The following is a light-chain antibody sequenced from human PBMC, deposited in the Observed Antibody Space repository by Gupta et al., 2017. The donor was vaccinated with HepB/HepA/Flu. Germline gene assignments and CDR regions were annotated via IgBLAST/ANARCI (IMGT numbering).Light chain of an antibody. CDR1: SSNIGAGYD. CDR2: GTS. J-gene: IGLJ2*01. Sequence: QSVLTQPPSVSGAPGQRVTISCPGSSSNIGAGYDVHWYQQLPGTAPKLLIYGTSNRPSGIPDRFSGSKSGTSASLAITGLQADDEADYYCQSYDSSLSGLFGGGTKLTVL. V-gene: IGLV1-40*01. CDR3: QSYDSSLSGL.